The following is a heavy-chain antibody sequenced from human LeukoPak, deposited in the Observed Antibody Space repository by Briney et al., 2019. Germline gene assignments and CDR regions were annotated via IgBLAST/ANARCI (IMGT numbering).Heavy chain of an antibody. V-gene: IGHV1-8*01. J-gene: IGHJ4*02. CDR1: GYTFTIYD. CDR2: MNPNSGNT. D-gene: IGHD1-26*01. CDR3: ARHVGRAKIDY. Sequence: ASVKVSCKASGYTFTIYDIIWVRQATGQGLEWMGWMNPNSGNTGYAQKFQGRVTMTSDTSISTSYMELSSLRSEDTVVYYCARHVGRAKIDYWGQGTLVTVSS.